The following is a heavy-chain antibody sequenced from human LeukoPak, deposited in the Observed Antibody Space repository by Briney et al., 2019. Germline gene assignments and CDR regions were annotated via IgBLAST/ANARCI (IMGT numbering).Heavy chain of an antibody. Sequence: GGSLRLSCAASGFTFSSYGMHWVRQAPGKGLEWVAVIWYDGSKKYYADSVKRRFTISRDNSKNTLYLQMNSLIAEDTAVYYCAKSDTAMVYSCDYWGQGTLVTVSS. CDR3: AKSDTAMVYSCDY. J-gene: IGHJ4*02. D-gene: IGHD5-18*01. CDR1: GFTFSSYG. CDR2: IWYDGSKK. V-gene: IGHV3-33*06.